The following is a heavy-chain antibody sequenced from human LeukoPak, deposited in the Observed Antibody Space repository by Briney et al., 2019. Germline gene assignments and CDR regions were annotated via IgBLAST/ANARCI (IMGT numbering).Heavy chain of an antibody. CDR2: IYTSGFT. D-gene: IGHD2-2*01. CDR1: GGSISSHY. Sequence: SETLSLTCTVSGGSISSHYWSWIRQPAGKGLEWIGRIYTSGFTNYNPSLKSRVTMSVDTSKNQFSLKLSSVTAADTAVYYCARDPSFHYADYYYMDVWGKGTMVTVSS. V-gene: IGHV4-4*07. J-gene: IGHJ6*03. CDR3: ARDPSFHYADYYYMDV.